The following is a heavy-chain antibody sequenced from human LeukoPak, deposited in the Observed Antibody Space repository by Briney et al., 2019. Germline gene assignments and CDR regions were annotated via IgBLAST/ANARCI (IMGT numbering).Heavy chain of an antibody. J-gene: IGHJ6*02. CDR2: ISAYNGNT. CDR3: ARVDGRRITMVRGVNGMDV. D-gene: IGHD3-10*01. Sequence: ASVKVSCKASGYTFTSYGISWVRQAPGQGLEWMGWISAYNGNTNYAQELQGRVTMTTDTSTSTAYMELRSLRSDDTAVYYCARVDGRRITMVRGVNGMDVWGQGTTVTVSS. CDR1: GYTFTSYG. V-gene: IGHV1-18*01.